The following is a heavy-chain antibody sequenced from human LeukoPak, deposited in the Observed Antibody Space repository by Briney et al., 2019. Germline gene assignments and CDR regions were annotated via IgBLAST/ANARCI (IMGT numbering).Heavy chain of an antibody. CDR3: ARTTGGIAVAGSNWFDP. V-gene: IGHV4-39*07. CDR1: GGSISSSDYY. Sequence: TSETLSLTCSVSGGSISSSDYYWSWIRQPPGKGLEWLGNIYYTGSTSYNPSLKSRVTLSVDTFKNQFSLHLSSVTAADTAVYYCARTTGGIAVAGSNWFDPWGQGTLVTVSS. J-gene: IGHJ5*02. CDR2: IYYTGST. D-gene: IGHD6-19*01.